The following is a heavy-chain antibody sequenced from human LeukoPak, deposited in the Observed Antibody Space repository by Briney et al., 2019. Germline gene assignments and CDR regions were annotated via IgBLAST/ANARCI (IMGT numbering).Heavy chain of an antibody. J-gene: IGHJ4*02. D-gene: IGHD3-3*01. CDR2: IKYDGSRT. CDR3: VKDTIFTVDPFDY. Sequence: GGSLRLSCAASGFTFSSYAMHWVRQPPGKGLEWLAFIKYDGSRTDYEDSVQGRFTVSRDNSKNTLYLEMNSLRAEDTAIYYCVKDTIFTVDPFDYWGQGTLVTVSS. V-gene: IGHV3-30*04. CDR1: GFTFSSYA.